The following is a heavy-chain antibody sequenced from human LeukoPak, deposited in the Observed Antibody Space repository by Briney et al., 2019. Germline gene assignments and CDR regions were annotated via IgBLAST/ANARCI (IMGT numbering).Heavy chain of an antibody. CDR3: AKEQEDDSSGYFVSAFDI. J-gene: IGHJ3*02. Sequence: PGGSLRLSCAASGFTVSSNYMSWVRQAPGKGLEWVSAISGSGGSTYYADSVKGRFTISRDNSKNTLYLQMNSLRAEDTAVYYCAKEQEDDSSGYFVSAFDIWGQGTMVTVSS. CDR2: ISGSGGST. CDR1: GFTVSSNY. D-gene: IGHD3-22*01. V-gene: IGHV3-23*01.